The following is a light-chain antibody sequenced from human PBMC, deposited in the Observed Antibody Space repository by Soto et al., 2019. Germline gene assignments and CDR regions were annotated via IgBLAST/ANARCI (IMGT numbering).Light chain of an antibody. CDR2: GAS. Sequence: EFVLTQSPGTLSLSPGERATLSCRASQSVSSSYLAWYQQKPGQAPRLLIYGASSRATGIPDRFSGSGSGTDFTLTISSLEPEDFAVYYCQQRSNWPPTFGQGTKVDIK. CDR3: QQRSNWPPT. V-gene: IGKV3D-20*02. J-gene: IGKJ1*01. CDR1: QSVSSSY.